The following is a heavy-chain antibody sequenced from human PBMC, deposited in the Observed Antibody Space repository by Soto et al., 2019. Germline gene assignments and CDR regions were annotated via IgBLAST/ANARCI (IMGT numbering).Heavy chain of an antibody. CDR1: GGSVSSGSYY. Sequence: QVQLQESGPGLVKPSETLSLTCTVSGGSVSSGSYYWSWIRQPPGKGLEWIGYIYYSGSTNYNPSLKRRVTISVDTSKDQFSLELSSVTAADTAVYYCARLGSYGRYYFDYWGQGTLVTVSS. D-gene: IGHD4-17*01. V-gene: IGHV4-61*01. CDR3: ARLGSYGRYYFDY. J-gene: IGHJ4*02. CDR2: IYYSGST.